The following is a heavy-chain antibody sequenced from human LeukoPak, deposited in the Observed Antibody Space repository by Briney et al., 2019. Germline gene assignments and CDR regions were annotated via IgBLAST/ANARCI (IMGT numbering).Heavy chain of an antibody. J-gene: IGHJ4*02. CDR1: GGPISSGHW. V-gene: IGHV4-4*02. Sequence: SETLSLTCAVSGGPISSGHWWSWVRQPPGKGLEWIGEIYHSGSTNYNPSLKSGVTISLDKSKNQFSLKLSSATAADTAVYYCARDHSDTSLDYWGRGTLVTVSS. CDR3: ARDHSDTSLDY. CDR2: IYHSGST. D-gene: IGHD3-22*01.